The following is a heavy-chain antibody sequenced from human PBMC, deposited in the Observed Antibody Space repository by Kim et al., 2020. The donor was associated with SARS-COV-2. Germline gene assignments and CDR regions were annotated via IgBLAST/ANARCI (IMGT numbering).Heavy chain of an antibody. Sequence: GGSLRLSCAASGFTFSSYGMHWVRQAPGKGLEWVAVISYDGSNKYYADSVKGRFTISRDNSKNTLYLQMNSLRAEDTAVYYCAKDSVNYYDSSGYDYWGQGTLVTVSS. CDR3: AKDSVNYYDSSGYDY. D-gene: IGHD3-22*01. CDR2: ISYDGSNK. CDR1: GFTFSSYG. J-gene: IGHJ4*02. V-gene: IGHV3-30*18.